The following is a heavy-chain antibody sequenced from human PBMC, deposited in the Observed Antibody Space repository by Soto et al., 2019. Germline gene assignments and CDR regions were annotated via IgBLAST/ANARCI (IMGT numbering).Heavy chain of an antibody. CDR3: ATVRLSIAVIDALDV. CDR2: MTYDGATE. J-gene: IGHJ3*01. V-gene: IGHV3-30*14. D-gene: IGHD3-3*02. CDR1: GFTFSDYV. Sequence: QVRLVESGGGVVQPGTSLRLSCAASGFTFSDYVIHWVRQAAGKGLEWVASMTYDGATEYYADSVKGRFTMSRDNSKRALSLQMYSLTPDDAAVYYCATVRLSIAVIDALDVWGQGTTVTVSS.